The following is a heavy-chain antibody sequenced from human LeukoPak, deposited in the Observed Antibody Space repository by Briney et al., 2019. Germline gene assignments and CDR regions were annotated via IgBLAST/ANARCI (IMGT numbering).Heavy chain of an antibody. CDR3: ARAVYTAMADY. Sequence: SETLSLTCTVSGGSISSYYWSWIRQPPGKRLEWIGYIYYSGSTNYNPSLKSRVTISVDTSKNQFSLKLSSVTAADTAVYYCARAVYTAMADYWGQGTLVTVSS. CDR1: GGSISSYY. V-gene: IGHV4-59*01. J-gene: IGHJ4*02. CDR2: IYYSGST. D-gene: IGHD5-18*01.